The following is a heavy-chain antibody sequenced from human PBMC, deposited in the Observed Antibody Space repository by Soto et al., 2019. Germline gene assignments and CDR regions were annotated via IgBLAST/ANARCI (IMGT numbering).Heavy chain of an antibody. V-gene: IGHV4-34*01. Sequence: QVQLQQWGAGLLKPSETLSLTCAVYGGSFSGYYWSWIRQPPGKGLEWIGEINHSGSTNYNPSLRGRVPTSVDTAKNPFSMKLSSVTAADTAVYYCARGGYYCLDYWGQVTMVAVSA. D-gene: IGHD3-22*01. CDR3: ARGGYYCLDY. CDR1: GGSFSGYY. J-gene: IGHJ4*02. CDR2: INHSGST.